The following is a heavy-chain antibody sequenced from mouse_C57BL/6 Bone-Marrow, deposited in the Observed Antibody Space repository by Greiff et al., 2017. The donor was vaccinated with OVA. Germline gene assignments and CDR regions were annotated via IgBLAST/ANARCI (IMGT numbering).Heavy chain of an antibody. J-gene: IGHJ1*03. CDR3: ASYGSSYRRYFDV. Sequence: QVQLQQPGAELVKPGASVKLSCKASGYTFTSYWMHWVKQRPGKGLEWIGMIHPNSGSTNYNEKFKSKATLTVDKSSSTAYMQLSSLTSEDSAVYYCASYGSSYRRYFDVWGTGTTVTVSS. CDR1: GYTFTSYW. V-gene: IGHV1-64*01. D-gene: IGHD1-1*01. CDR2: IHPNSGST.